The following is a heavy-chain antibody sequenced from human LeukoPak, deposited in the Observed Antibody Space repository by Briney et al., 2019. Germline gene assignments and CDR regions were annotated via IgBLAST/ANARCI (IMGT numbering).Heavy chain of an antibody. CDR2: INSNGAVI. J-gene: IGHJ4*02. CDR3: ARDPDGDYDFDY. V-gene: IGHV3-48*01. Sequence: GGSLRLSCAASGLTFSRHWMTWVRRAPGKGLEWLSHINSNGAVISYADSVKGRFTISRDTAKSSLYLQMNSLKIEDTAIYFCARDPDGDYDFDYWGQGTLVTVSS. CDR1: GLTFSRHW. D-gene: IGHD4-17*01.